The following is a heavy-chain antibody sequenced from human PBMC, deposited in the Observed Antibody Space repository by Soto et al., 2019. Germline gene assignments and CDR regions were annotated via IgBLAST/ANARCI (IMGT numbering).Heavy chain of an antibody. D-gene: IGHD1-26*01. Sequence: QVQLVQSGAEVKKPGASVKVSCKASGYTFTSYGISWVRQAPGQGLEWMGWISAYNGNTKYAQKLQGRVTMTTDTTKNTAYMELRRMRSDDTAEYYCARDLGGSYYAPVDYWGQGTLVTVSS. CDR2: ISAYNGNT. CDR3: ARDLGGSYYAPVDY. J-gene: IGHJ4*02. V-gene: IGHV1-18*01. CDR1: GYTFTSYG.